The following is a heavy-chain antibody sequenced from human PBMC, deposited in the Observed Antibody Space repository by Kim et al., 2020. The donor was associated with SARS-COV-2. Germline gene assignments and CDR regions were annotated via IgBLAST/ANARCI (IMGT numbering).Heavy chain of an antibody. CDR3: VKGWIAVAGRGPSDAFDI. CDR2: ISSNGGST. J-gene: IGHJ3*02. CDR1: GFTFSSYA. Sequence: GGSLRLSCSASGFTFSSYAMHWVRQAPGKGLEYVSAISSNGGSTYYADSVKGRFTISRDNSKNTLYLQMSSLRAEDTAVYYCVKGWIAVAGRGPSDAFDIWGQGTMVTVSS. D-gene: IGHD6-19*01. V-gene: IGHV3-64D*09.